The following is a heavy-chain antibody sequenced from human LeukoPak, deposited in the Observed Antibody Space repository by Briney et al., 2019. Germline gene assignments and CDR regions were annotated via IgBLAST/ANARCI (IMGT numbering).Heavy chain of an antibody. CDR3: AREERGLAIDY. Sequence: SVKVSCKASGGTFSSYAINWVRQAPGQGLEWLGRIIPIFGTAEFAQKFQGRVTITADESTSTAYMELSSLRSDDTALYYCAREERGLAIDYWGQGALVTVSS. D-gene: IGHD3/OR15-3a*01. CDR1: GGTFSSYA. V-gene: IGHV1-69*15. CDR2: IIPIFGTA. J-gene: IGHJ4*02.